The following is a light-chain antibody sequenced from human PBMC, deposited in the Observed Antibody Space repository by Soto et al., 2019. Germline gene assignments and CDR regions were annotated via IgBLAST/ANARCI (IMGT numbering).Light chain of an antibody. V-gene: IGLV2-8*01. Sequence: QSVLTQPPSASGSPGQSVTISCTGTSSDVGGYNYVSWYQQHPGKAPKLMIYEVSKRPSGVPDRFSGSKSGNTASLTVSGLQAEDVADYYCSSYAGSNNWRVCGTGTKVTVL. CDR3: SSYAGSNNWRV. CDR1: SSDVGGYNY. CDR2: EVS. J-gene: IGLJ1*01.